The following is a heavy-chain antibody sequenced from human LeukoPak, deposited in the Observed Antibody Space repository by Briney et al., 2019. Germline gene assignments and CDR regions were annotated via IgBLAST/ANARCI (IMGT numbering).Heavy chain of an antibody. CDR2: IYYSGSA. CDR3: ARGSSWYLI. CDR1: GGSISNYY. Sequence: SETLSLTCTVSGGSISNYYWSWIRQPPGKGLEWIGYIYYSGSATYNSSLKSRVTISVDRSKNQFSLKLNSVTAADTAWYYWARGSSWYLIWGQGTLVTVSS. V-gene: IGHV4-59*01. D-gene: IGHD6-19*01. J-gene: IGHJ4*02.